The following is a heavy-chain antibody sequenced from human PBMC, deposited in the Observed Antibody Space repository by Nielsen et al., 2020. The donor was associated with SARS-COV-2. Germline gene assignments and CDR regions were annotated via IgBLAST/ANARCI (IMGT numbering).Heavy chain of an antibody. CDR3: ARHHAPNYSGSYYSRDDAFDI. CDR1: GYSFTSYW. V-gene: IGHV5-51*01. J-gene: IGHJ3*02. CDR2: IYPGDSET. D-gene: IGHD1-26*01. Sequence: GESLKISCKGSGYSFTSYWIVWVRQMPGKGLEWMGIIYPGDSETRYSPSFQGQVTISADRSSSTAHLQWSSLRASDTAMYYCARHHAPNYSGSYYSRDDAFDIWGHGTMVTVSS.